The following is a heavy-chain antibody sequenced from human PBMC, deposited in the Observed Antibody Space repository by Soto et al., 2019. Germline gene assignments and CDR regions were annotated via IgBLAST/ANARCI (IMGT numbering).Heavy chain of an antibody. Sequence: ASVKVSCKASGYTFTGYYMHWVRQAPGQGLEWMGWINPNSGGTNYAQKFQGRVTMTRDTSISTAYMELSRLRSDDTAVYYCASSTETIVVVPAAIQDADFDYWGQGTLVPVSS. CDR3: ASSTETIVVVPAAIQDADFDY. J-gene: IGHJ4*02. D-gene: IGHD2-2*02. CDR2: INPNSGGT. V-gene: IGHV1-2*02. CDR1: GYTFTGYY.